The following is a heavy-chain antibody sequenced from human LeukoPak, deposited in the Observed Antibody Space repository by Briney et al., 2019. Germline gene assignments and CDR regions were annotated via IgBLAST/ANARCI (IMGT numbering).Heavy chain of an antibody. J-gene: IGHJ4*02. V-gene: IGHV4-34*01. D-gene: IGHD6-13*01. Sequence: SETLSLTCTVSGGSISSYYWSWIRQPPGKGLEWIGEINHSGSTNYNPSLKSRVTISVDTSKNRFSLKLSSVTAADTAVYYCARASGYSSSWYDFHWGQGTLVTVSS. CDR1: GGSISSYY. CDR2: INHSGST. CDR3: ARASGYSSSWYDFH.